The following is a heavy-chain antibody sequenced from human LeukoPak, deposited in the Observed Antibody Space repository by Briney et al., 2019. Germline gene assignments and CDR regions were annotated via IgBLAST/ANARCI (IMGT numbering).Heavy chain of an antibody. CDR2: IRYDGSNK. CDR1: GFTFSTYG. Sequence: GGSLRLSCAASGFTFSTYGMNWVRQAPGKGLEWVTFIRYDGSNKYYADSVKGRFTISRDNSKNTLFLQMNSLRTEDTAVYYCAKEAYSSGENWYFDLWGRGTLVTVSS. V-gene: IGHV3-30*02. D-gene: IGHD5-18*01. J-gene: IGHJ2*01. CDR3: AKEAYSSGENWYFDL.